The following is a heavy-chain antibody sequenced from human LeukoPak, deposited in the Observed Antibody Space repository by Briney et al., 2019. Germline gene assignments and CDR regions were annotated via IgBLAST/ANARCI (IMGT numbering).Heavy chain of an antibody. CDR2: INHSGST. CDR1: GGSFSGYY. CDR3: ARIRYCSSTSCYMRYYYMDV. D-gene: IGHD2-2*02. V-gene: IGHV4-34*01. Sequence: SETLSLTCAVYGGSFSGYYWSWIRQPPGKGLEWIGEINHSGSTNYNPSLKSRVTISVDTSKNQFSLKLSSVTAADTAVCYCARIRYCSSTSCYMRYYYMDVWGKGTTVTVSS. J-gene: IGHJ6*03.